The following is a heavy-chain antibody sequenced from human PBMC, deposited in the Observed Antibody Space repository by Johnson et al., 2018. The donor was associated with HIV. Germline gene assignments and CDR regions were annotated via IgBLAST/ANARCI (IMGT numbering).Heavy chain of an antibody. CDR3: AGGRGALDI. CDR1: GFTFSSYW. Sequence: VQLVESGGGLVQPGGSLRLSCAASGFTFSSYWMTWVRQAPGKGLEWVSNIKQDGSEKHYVDSVKDRLTISRDNGKNSLYLQMNSLRAEHTAVYYCAGGRGALDIWGQGTVVTISS. V-gene: IGHV3-7*04. CDR2: IKQDGSEK. J-gene: IGHJ3*02. D-gene: IGHD3-16*01.